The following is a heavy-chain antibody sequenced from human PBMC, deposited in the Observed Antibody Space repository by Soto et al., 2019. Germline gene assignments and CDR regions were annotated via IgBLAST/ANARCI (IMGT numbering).Heavy chain of an antibody. CDR1: GYTFTSYY. J-gene: IGHJ4*02. CDR3: EGEGGPAETYIDF. Sequence: QVQLVQSGAEVKKPGASVKVSCKASGYTFTSYYMHWVRQAPGQGLEWMGIINPSGGSTSYAQKFLIRVTMPRDTSASTGDMEPSSLRSEDTAVYGCEGEGGPAETYIDFWGQGNLVTVSS. V-gene: IGHV1-46*01. D-gene: IGHD3-16*01. CDR2: INPSGGST.